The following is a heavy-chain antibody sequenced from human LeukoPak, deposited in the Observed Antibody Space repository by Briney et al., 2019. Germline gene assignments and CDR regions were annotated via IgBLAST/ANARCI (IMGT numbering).Heavy chain of an antibody. Sequence: ASVKVSCKASGYTFTSYGISWVRQAPGQGLEWMGWISAYNGNTNYAQKLQGRVTMTTDTSTSTAYMELRSLRSDDTAVYYCAREPMTTVTNRPGMDVWGQGTTVTVAS. CDR3: AREPMTTVTNRPGMDV. CDR1: GYTFTSYG. D-gene: IGHD4-17*01. CDR2: ISAYNGNT. V-gene: IGHV1-18*01. J-gene: IGHJ6*02.